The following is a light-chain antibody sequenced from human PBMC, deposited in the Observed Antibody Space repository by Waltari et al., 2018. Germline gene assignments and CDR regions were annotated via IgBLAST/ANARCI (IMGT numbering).Light chain of an antibody. V-gene: IGLV2-14*01. J-gene: IGLJ3*02. CDR1: TSDVGGYTY. CDR2: EVS. Sequence: QSALTQPASVSGSPGPSITISCTGTTSDVGGYTYVSWHQQHPGKAPKLIIFEVSYRPSGVSNRFSGSKSGNTASLTISGLQPDDEADYYCSSYTSTTDLVFGGGTKVTVL. CDR3: SSYTSTTDLV.